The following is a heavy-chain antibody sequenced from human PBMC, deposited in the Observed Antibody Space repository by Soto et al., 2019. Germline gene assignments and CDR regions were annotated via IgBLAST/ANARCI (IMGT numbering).Heavy chain of an antibody. J-gene: IGHJ4*02. CDR3: ARAEVGSSGWYYFDY. Sequence: LRLSCAASGFTFSSYGMHWVRQAPGKGLEWVAVIWYDGSNKYYADSVKGRFTISRDNSKNTLYLQMNSLRAEDTAVYYCARAEVGSSGWYYFDYWGQGTMVTVS. D-gene: IGHD6-19*01. V-gene: IGHV3-33*01. CDR2: IWYDGSNK. CDR1: GFTFSSYG.